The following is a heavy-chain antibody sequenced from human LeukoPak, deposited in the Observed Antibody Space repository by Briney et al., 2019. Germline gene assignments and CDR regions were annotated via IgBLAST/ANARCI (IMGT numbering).Heavy chain of an antibody. V-gene: IGHV3-23*01. CDR1: GFTFSSYG. D-gene: IGHD6-19*01. CDR2: ISGSGGST. Sequence: GGSLRLSCAASGFTFSSYGMSWVRQAPGKGLEWVSAISGSGGSTYYADSVKGRFTISRDNSKNTLYLQMNSLRAEDTAVYYCAKDSSGWFSNWFDPWGQGTLVTVSS. J-gene: IGHJ5*02. CDR3: AKDSSGWFSNWFDP.